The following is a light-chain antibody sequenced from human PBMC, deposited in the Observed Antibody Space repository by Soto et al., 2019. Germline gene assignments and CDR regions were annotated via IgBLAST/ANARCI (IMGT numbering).Light chain of an antibody. CDR3: QQLNSYPFLT. CDR1: QGISSY. Sequence: DIQLTQSPSFLSASVGDRVTITCRASQGISSYLAWYQQKPGKAPKLLIYAASTLQSGVPSRFSGSGSGTEFTLTIRSLQPEAFATYHGQQLNSYPFLTFGGGTKVEIK. V-gene: IGKV1-9*01. J-gene: IGKJ4*01. CDR2: AAS.